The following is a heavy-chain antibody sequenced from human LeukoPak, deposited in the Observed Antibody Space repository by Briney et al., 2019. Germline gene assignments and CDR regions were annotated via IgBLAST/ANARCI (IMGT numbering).Heavy chain of an antibody. CDR2: IWYDGSNK. CDR1: GFTFSSYG. J-gene: IGHJ4*02. Sequence: PGGSLRLSCAASGFTFSSYGMHWVRQAPGKGLEWVAVIWYDGSNKYYADSVKGRFTISRDNSKNTLYLQMNSLRAEDTAVYYCAREDYYDSGGYYYPLLDYWGQGTLVTVSS. V-gene: IGHV3-33*01. CDR3: AREDYYDSGGYYYPLLDY. D-gene: IGHD3-22*01.